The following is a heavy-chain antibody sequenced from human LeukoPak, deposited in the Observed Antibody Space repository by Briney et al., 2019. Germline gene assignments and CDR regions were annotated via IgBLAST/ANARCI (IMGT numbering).Heavy chain of an antibody. J-gene: IGHJ4*02. CDR2: ISAYNGNT. CDR3: ARDSEYYYDSSGRRYFDY. V-gene: IGHV1-18*01. CDR1: GYTFTSYG. D-gene: IGHD3-22*01. Sequence: GASVTVSCTASGYTFTSYGISWVRQAPGQGLEWMGWISAYNGNTNYAQKLQGRVTMTTDTSTSTAYMELRSLRSDDTAVYYCARDSEYYYDSSGRRYFDYWGQGTLVTVSS.